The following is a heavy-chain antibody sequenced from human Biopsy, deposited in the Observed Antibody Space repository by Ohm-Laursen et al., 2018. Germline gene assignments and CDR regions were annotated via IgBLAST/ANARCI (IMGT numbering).Heavy chain of an antibody. V-gene: IGHV3-72*01. D-gene: IGHD3-10*01. CDR2: SRDKAKNYTA. CDR3: TLEGAGFYN. J-gene: IGHJ4*02. Sequence: SLRLSCAASGFTLSDHYVEWVRQAPGKGLEWVGRSRDKAKNYTAEYAASVKGRFTISRDESETSLYLQMSGLKTEDTAVYYCTLEGAGFYNWGQGTLVTVSS. CDR1: GFTLSDHY.